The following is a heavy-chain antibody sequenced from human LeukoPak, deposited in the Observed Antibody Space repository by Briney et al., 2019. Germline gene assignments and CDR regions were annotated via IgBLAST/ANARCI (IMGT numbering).Heavy chain of an antibody. D-gene: IGHD6-13*01. Sequence: GGSLRLSCSAYGFTFSYYAISWVRQAPGKGLERVSGISGNGGSTYYADSVKGRFTISRDNSRNTLYLQMNSTRAEDTAVYYCAILTGCSSGWYDVNYWGQGTLVTVSS. V-gene: IGHV3-23*01. J-gene: IGHJ4*02. CDR3: AILTGCSSGWYDVNY. CDR1: GFTFSYYA. CDR2: ISGNGGST.